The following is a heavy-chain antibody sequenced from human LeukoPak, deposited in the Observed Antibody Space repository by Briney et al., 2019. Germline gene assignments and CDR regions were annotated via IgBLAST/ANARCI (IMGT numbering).Heavy chain of an antibody. CDR1: GGSISSSSYY. Sequence: NPSETLSLTCTVSGGSISSSSYYWGWIRQPPGKGLEWIGSIYYSGSTYYNPSLKSRVTISVDTSKNQFSLKLSSVTAADTAVYYCARSTGYSSSWLAPGNWFDPWGQGTLVTVSS. CDR2: IYYSGST. V-gene: IGHV4-39*07. CDR3: ARSTGYSSSWLAPGNWFDP. D-gene: IGHD6-13*01. J-gene: IGHJ5*02.